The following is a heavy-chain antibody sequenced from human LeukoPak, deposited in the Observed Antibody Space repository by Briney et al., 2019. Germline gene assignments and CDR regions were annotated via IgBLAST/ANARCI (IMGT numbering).Heavy chain of an antibody. CDR1: GGSITNYY. CDR3: ARGLWFGDENPPYFDY. D-gene: IGHD3-10*01. J-gene: IGHJ4*02. V-gene: IGHV4-59*08. CDR2: IHYSGST. Sequence: SETLSLTCTVSGGSITNYYWSWIRQPPGKGLEWIGYIHYSGSTKYKSSLKSRVTISVDTSKNQFSLKLSSVTAADTAVYYCARGLWFGDENPPYFDYWGQGTLVTVSS.